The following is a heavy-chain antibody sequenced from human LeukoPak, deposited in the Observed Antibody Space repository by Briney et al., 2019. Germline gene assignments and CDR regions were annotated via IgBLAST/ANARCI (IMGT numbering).Heavy chain of an antibody. CDR3: ARAGPGYCSSTSCSLFDY. Sequence: PSETLSLTCTVSGGSIRSYYWSWIRQPAGKGLEWIGRIYTSGSTNYNPSLKSRVTMSVDTSKNQFSLKLSSVTAADTAVYYCARAGPGYCSSTSCSLFDYWGQGTLVTVSS. CDR2: IYTSGST. V-gene: IGHV4-4*07. D-gene: IGHD2-2*01. J-gene: IGHJ4*02. CDR1: GGSIRSYY.